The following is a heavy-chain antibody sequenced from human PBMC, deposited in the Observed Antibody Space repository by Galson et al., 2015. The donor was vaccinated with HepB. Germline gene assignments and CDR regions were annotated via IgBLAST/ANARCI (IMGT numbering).Heavy chain of an antibody. CDR2: VNGGNGNT. CDR1: GYTLTAYG. J-gene: IGHJ6*03. Sequence: SVKVSCKASGYTLTAYGMHWVRQAPGQRPEWMGWVNGGNGNTKYSQKFQDRVTIIRDTSANTAYMELSSLASEDTAVYYCARGGSVRGLPTRGYYHYDYMDVWGKGTKVTVS. D-gene: IGHD3-10*01. V-gene: IGHV1-3*01. CDR3: ARGGSVRGLPTRGYYHYDYMDV.